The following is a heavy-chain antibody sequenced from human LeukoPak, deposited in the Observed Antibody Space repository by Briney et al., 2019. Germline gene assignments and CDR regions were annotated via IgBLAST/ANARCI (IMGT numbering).Heavy chain of an antibody. J-gene: IGHJ6*03. CDR2: ISSSSSYI. CDR3: ARDQRTNDLYYDFWSGYSGYYMDV. D-gene: IGHD3-3*01. Sequence: NPGGSLRLSCAASGFTFSSYEMNWVRQAPGKGLEWVSSISSSSSYIYYADSVKGRFTISRDNAKNSLYLQMNSLRAEDTAVYYCARDQRTNDLYYDFWSGYSGYYMDVWGKGTTVTVSS. V-gene: IGHV3-21*01. CDR1: GFTFSSYE.